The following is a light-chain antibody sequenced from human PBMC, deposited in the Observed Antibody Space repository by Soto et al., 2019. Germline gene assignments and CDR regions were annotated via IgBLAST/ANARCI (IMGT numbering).Light chain of an antibody. Sequence: DIQMTQSPSTLSASVGDRVTITCRASQNLNNWLAWYQQKPGRAPKLLIYKASSLESGVPSRFSGSGSGTEFTLTISSLQPDDFATYYCQQYNSYSWTFGHGTKVEIK. CDR3: QQYNSYSWT. J-gene: IGKJ1*01. CDR1: QNLNNW. V-gene: IGKV1-5*03. CDR2: KAS.